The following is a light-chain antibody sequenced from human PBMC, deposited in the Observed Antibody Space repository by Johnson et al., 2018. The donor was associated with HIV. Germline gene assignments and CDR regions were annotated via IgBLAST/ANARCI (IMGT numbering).Light chain of an antibody. CDR1: SSNIENNY. CDR3: GTWDSSLSSYV. Sequence: QSVLTQPPSVSAAPGQKVTISCSGSSSNIENNYVSWYQQLPGTAPKLLIYEDNRRPSGTPDRFSGSKSGTSATLGITGLQTGDEADYYCGTWDSSLSSYVFGTGTKVTCL. V-gene: IGLV1-51*02. CDR2: EDN. J-gene: IGLJ1*01.